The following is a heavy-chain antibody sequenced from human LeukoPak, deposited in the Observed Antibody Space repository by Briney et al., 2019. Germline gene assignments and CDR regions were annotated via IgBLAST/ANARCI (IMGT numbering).Heavy chain of an antibody. V-gene: IGHV4-31*03. CDR2: SYYSGGT. Sequence: PSETLSLTCTVAGGSISSGGYYWSWIRQHPGKGLEGIGYSYYSGGTYYNPSHKSRVTISVDTSKNQFSLKLSSVTAADTAVYYCARDVRQTGIAAAGTNWFAPWGQGTLVTVSS. D-gene: IGHD6-13*01. J-gene: IGHJ5*02. CDR3: ARDVRQTGIAAAGTNWFAP. CDR1: GGSISSGGYY.